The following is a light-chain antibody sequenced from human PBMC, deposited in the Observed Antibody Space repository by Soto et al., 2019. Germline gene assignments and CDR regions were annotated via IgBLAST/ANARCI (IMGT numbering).Light chain of an antibody. Sequence: QSALTQPASVYESPGQSITISCTGTSSDVGGYDYVSWYQHHPGKAPKLIIYDVSNRPSGVSNRFSGSKSGNTASLTISGLQAEDEADYYCSSYTTSSTLGVFGGGTKLTVL. CDR3: SSYTTSSTLGV. CDR2: DVS. J-gene: IGLJ3*02. CDR1: SSDVGGYDY. V-gene: IGLV2-14*03.